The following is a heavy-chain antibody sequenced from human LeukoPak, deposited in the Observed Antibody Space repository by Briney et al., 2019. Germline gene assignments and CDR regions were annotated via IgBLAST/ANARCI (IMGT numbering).Heavy chain of an antibody. CDR2: IYYSGST. Sequence: SETLSLTCTVSGGSISSSSYYWGWIRQPPGKGLEWIGSIYYSGSTYYNPSLKSRVTIPVDTSKNQFSLKLSSVTAADTAVYYCARQDGGYYYYYYMDVWGKGTTVTVSS. CDR3: ARQDGGYYYYYYMDV. CDR1: GGSISSSSYY. J-gene: IGHJ6*03. V-gene: IGHV4-39*01.